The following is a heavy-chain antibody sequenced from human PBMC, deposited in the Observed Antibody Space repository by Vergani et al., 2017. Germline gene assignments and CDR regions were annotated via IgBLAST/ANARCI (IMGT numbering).Heavy chain of an antibody. Sequence: QMQLVQSGAEVKKTGSSVKVSCKASGYTFTYRYLHWVRQAPGQGLEWMGGIIPIFGTANYAQKFQGRVTITADESTSTAYMELSSLRSEDTAVYYCARDWSVPADFWSGHNWFDPWGQGTLVTVSS. CDR2: IIPIFGTA. D-gene: IGHD3-3*01. J-gene: IGHJ5*02. CDR1: GYTFTYRY. CDR3: ARDWSVPADFWSGHNWFDP. V-gene: IGHV1-69*01.